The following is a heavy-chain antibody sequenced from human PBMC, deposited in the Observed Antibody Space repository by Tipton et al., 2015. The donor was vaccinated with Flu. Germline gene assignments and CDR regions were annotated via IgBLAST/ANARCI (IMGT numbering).Heavy chain of an antibody. CDR3: AKDIPDSSGPYPFRVWNYYGMDV. V-gene: IGHV3-23*01. J-gene: IGHJ6*02. D-gene: IGHD3-22*01. CDR1: GFTFSSYA. Sequence: SLRLSCAASGFTFSSYAMSWVRQAPGKGLEWVSAISGSGGSTYYADSVKGRFTISRDNSKNTLYLQMNSLRAEDTAVYYCAKDIPDSSGPYPFRVWNYYGMDVWGQGTTVTVSS. CDR2: ISGSGGST.